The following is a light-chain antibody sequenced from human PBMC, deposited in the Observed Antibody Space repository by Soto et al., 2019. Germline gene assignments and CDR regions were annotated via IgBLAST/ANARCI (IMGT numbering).Light chain of an antibody. V-gene: IGLV3-21*04. CDR2: YDS. CDR3: QVWDSSSDHSYV. Sequence: SYELTQPPSVSVAPGKTARITCGGDNIGSKSVHWYQQKPGQAPVLVIFYDSNRPSGIPERFSGSNSVNTATLTISRVEAGDEADYYCQVWDSSSDHSYVFGTGTKLTVL. CDR1: NIGSKS. J-gene: IGLJ1*01.